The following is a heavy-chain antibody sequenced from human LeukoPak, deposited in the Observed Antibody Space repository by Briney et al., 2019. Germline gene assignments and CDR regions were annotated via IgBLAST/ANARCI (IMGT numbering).Heavy chain of an antibody. CDR1: GGSISSGSYY. CDR3: ARESHYYGSTGRFDP. V-gene: IGHV4-61*02. Sequence: SETLSLTCTVSGGSISSGSYYWSWIRQPAGKGLEWIGRIYTSGSTNYNPSLKSRVTISVDTSKNQFSLKLSSVTAADTAMYYCARESHYYGSTGRFDPWGQGTLVTVSS. J-gene: IGHJ5*02. CDR2: IYTSGST. D-gene: IGHD3-10*01.